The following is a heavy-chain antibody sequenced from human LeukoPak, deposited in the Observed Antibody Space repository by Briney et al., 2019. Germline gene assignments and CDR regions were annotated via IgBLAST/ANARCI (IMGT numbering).Heavy chain of an antibody. V-gene: IGHV4-38-2*02. CDR3: ARGHRVYYGSGSCLDY. CDR1: GYSISSGYY. D-gene: IGHD3-10*01. Sequence: PSETLSLTCTVSGYSISSGYYWGWIRQSPGKGLEWIGEINHSGSTNYNPSLKSRVTISVDTSKNQFSLKLSSVTAADTAVYYCARGHRVYYGSGSCLDYWGQGTLVTVSS. CDR2: INHSGST. J-gene: IGHJ4*02.